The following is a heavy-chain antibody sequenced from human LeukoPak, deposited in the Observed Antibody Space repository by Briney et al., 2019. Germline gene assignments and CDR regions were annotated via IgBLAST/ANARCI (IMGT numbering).Heavy chain of an antibody. CDR3: TRHYDAFDI. CDR1: GFTFSGSA. Sequence: GRSLRLSCAASGFTFSGSAMHWVRQASGKGLEWVGRIRSKANSYATAYAASVKGRFTISRDDSKNTAYLQMNSLKTEDTAVYYCTRHYDAFDIWGQGTMVTVSS. J-gene: IGHJ3*02. CDR2: IRSKANSYAT. V-gene: IGHV3-73*01.